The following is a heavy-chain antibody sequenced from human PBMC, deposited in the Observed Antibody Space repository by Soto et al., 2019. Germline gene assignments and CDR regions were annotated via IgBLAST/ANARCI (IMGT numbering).Heavy chain of an antibody. J-gene: IGHJ5*02. CDR3: ARRARGSSWYGWFDP. D-gene: IGHD6-13*01. CDR1: GGSFSGYY. CDR2: INHSGST. Sequence: SETLSLTCAVYGGSFSGYYWSWIRQPPGKGLEWIGEINHSGSTNYNPSLKSRVTISVDTSKNQFALKLSSVTAADTAVYFCARRARGSSWYGWFDPWGQGTLVTVSS. V-gene: IGHV4-34*01.